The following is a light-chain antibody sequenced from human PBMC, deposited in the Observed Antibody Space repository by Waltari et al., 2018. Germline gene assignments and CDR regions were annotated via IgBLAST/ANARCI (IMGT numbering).Light chain of an antibody. CDR2: YVS. CDR1: SNNVGDYKL. Sequence: QSALTQPVSVSGSPGQSVTISCTGTSNNVGDYKLFSWFQRHPDQAPKLLIFYVSKRSSGVGNRFSGSKSGNTASLTISGRQKEDEADYYCCSYSTGGSWMFGGGTKLTVL. J-gene: IGLJ3*02. CDR3: CSYSTGGSWM. V-gene: IGLV2-23*02.